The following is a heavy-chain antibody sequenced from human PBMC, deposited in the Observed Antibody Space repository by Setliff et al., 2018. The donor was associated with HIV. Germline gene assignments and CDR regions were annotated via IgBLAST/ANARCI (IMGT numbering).Heavy chain of an antibody. CDR1: GFTFNNYG. V-gene: IGHV3-33*01. Sequence: GGSLRLSCAASGFTFNNYGMHWVRLAPGKGLEWVAYIWFDGGNKYYADSVKGRFFISRDNTKNTLYLEMHSLRTEDTAVYFCARGAPAVPPALSPPHSYNWFDPWGQGTVVTAPQ. J-gene: IGHJ5*02. CDR3: ARGAPAVPPALSPPHSYNWFDP. D-gene: IGHD3-16*02. CDR2: IWFDGGNK.